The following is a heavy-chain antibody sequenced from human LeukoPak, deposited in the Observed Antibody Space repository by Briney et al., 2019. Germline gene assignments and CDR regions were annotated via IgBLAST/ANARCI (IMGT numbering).Heavy chain of an antibody. CDR2: SSSSGSTI. CDR1: GFPFSSYE. CDR3: ATTRRLRLDPAPEYFQQ. J-gene: IGHJ1*01. Sequence: GGSLRLSCAASGFPFSSYEMNWVRQAPGKGLEWVSYSSSSGSTIYYADSVKGRFTISRDNAKNSLYLQMNSLRAEDRAVYYCATTRRLRLDPAPEYFQQWGQGTLVTVSS. V-gene: IGHV3-48*03.